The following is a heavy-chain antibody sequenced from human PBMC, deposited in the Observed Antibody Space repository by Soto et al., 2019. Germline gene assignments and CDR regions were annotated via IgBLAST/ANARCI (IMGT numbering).Heavy chain of an antibody. V-gene: IGHV1-8*01. CDR2: MNPNSGNT. CDR1: GYTFTSYD. CDR3: ARRDSSSVVYGMDV. Sequence: GASVRVSCKASGYTFTSYDINWVRQATGQGLEWMGWMNPNSGNTGYAQKFQGRVTMTRNTSISTAYMELSSLRSEDTAVYYCARRDSSSVVYGMDVSGQATTVTVSS. J-gene: IGHJ6*02. D-gene: IGHD3-22*01.